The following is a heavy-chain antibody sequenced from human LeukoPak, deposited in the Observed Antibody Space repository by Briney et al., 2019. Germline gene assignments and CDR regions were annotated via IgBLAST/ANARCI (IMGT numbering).Heavy chain of an antibody. CDR3: ARELGTLGYCSGGSCYPYYFDY. CDR1: GYSISSGYY. CDR2: IYHSGST. J-gene: IGHJ4*02. D-gene: IGHD2-15*01. Sequence: SETLSLTCTVSGYSISSGYYWGWIRQPPGKGLEWIGSIYHSGSTYYNPSLKSRVTISVDTSKNQFSLKLSSVTAADTAVYYCARELGTLGYCSGGSCYPYYFDYWGQGTLVTVSS. V-gene: IGHV4-38-2*02.